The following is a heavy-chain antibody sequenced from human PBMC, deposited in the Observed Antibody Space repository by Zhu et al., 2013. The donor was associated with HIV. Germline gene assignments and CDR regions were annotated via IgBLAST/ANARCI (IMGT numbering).Heavy chain of an antibody. CDR2: IIPIFGTA. D-gene: IGHD1-26*01. CDR3: ARVVGQTGPLKANYGMDV. J-gene: IGHJ6*02. CDR1: GGTFSSYA. Sequence: QVQLVQSGAEVKKPGSSVKVSCKASGGTFSSYAISWVRQAPGQGLEWMGGIIPIFGTANYAQKFQGRVTITADESTSTAYMELSSLRSEDTAVYYCARVVGQTGPLKANYGMDVWGQGTTVTVSS. V-gene: IGHV1-69*12.